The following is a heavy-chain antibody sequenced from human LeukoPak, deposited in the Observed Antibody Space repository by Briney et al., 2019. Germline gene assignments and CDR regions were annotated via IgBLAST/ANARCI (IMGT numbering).Heavy chain of an antibody. CDR3: ARIYYSSSYDYWYFDL. CDR2: IYYSGGT. CDR1: GGSISSNGYY. J-gene: IGHJ2*01. D-gene: IGHD6-13*01. V-gene: IGHV4-39*07. Sequence: SETLSLTCTVSGGSISSNGYYWAWFRQPPGKGLEWIGSIYYSGGTYYNPSLKSRVTISVDTSKNQFSLKLTSVTAADTAMYYCARIYYSSSYDYWYFDLWGRGTLVTVSS.